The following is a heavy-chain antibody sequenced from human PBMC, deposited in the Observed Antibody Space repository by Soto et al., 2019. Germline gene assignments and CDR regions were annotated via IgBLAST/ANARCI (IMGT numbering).Heavy chain of an antibody. Sequence: SETLSLTCTVSGGSISGSSYYWGWIRQPPGKGLEWIGSIYYSGSTYYNPSLKSRVTISVDTSKNQFSLKLSSVTAADTAVYYCARRDGSGWYGASHNWFDPWGQGTLVTVSS. CDR1: GGSISGSSYY. D-gene: IGHD6-19*01. V-gene: IGHV4-39*01. CDR2: IYYSGST. J-gene: IGHJ5*02. CDR3: ARRDGSGWYGASHNWFDP.